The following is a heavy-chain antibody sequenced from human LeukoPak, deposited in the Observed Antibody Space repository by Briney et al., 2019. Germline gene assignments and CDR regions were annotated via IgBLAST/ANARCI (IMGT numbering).Heavy chain of an antibody. CDR3: ARALPGGCSGGSCYLDY. CDR2: IIPIFGTA. V-gene: IGHV1-69*13. J-gene: IGHJ4*02. CDR1: GGTFSSYA. Sequence: GASVKVSCKASGGTFSSYAIGWVRQAPGQGLEWMGGIIPIFGTANYAQKFQGRVTITADESTSTAYMELSSLRSEDTAVYYCARALPGGCSGGSCYLDYWGQGTLVTVSS. D-gene: IGHD2-15*01.